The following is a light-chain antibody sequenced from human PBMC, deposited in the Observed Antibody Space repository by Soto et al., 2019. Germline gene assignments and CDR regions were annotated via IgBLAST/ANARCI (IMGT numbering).Light chain of an antibody. CDR3: QQYYSTPQT. Sequence: DIVMTQSPDSLAVSLGERATINCKSSQSVLLTSNNKNYLAWYQQKPGQPPKLLIYWASTRESGVPDRFSGSGSGTDFTLTISSLQAEDVAVYCCQQYYSTPQTFGQGTKVDIK. CDR2: WAS. V-gene: IGKV4-1*01. CDR1: QSVLLTSNNKNY. J-gene: IGKJ1*01.